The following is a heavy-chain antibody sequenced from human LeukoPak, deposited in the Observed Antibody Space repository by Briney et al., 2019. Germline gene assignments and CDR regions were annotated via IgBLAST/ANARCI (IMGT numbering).Heavy chain of an antibody. CDR2: MYHSGST. V-gene: IGHV4-38-2*01. J-gene: IGHJ5*02. CDR3: VRLSRGSFRWFDP. D-gene: IGHD3-10*01. CDR1: GYSITTGYY. Sequence: SETLSLTCAVSGYSITTGYYWGWIRQPPGKGLEWIGSMYHSGSTYYNPSLKSRVTISVDTSKNQFSLKLNSVTAADTAVYYCVRLSRGSFRWFDPWGQGTLVTVSS.